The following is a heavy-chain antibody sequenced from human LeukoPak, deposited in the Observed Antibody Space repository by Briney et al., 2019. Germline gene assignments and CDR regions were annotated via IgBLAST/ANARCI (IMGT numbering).Heavy chain of an antibody. CDR1: GFTFDDYA. V-gene: IGHV3-9*01. Sequence: GGSLRLSCAASGFTFDDYAMHWVRQAPGKGLEWVSGISWNSGSIGYADSVKGRVTISRGNAKNSLYLQMNSLRAEDTALYYCAKDSSSWYYFDYWGQGTLVTVSS. CDR2: ISWNSGSI. CDR3: AKDSSSWYYFDY. J-gene: IGHJ4*02. D-gene: IGHD6-13*01.